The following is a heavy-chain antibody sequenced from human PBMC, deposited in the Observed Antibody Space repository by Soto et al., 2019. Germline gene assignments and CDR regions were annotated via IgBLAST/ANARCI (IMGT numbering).Heavy chain of an antibody. Sequence: PVASLRLSCAASGFTFSSYSMNWFRQAPVNGLEWVSSISSSSSYIYYADSVKGRFTISRDNAKNSLYLQMHSLRAEDTAVYYCARFCSSTSCYTANYYYYAMDVWGQGTTVTVSS. V-gene: IGHV3-21*01. J-gene: IGHJ6*02. CDR3: ARFCSSTSCYTANYYYYAMDV. CDR2: ISSSSSYI. D-gene: IGHD2-2*02. CDR1: GFTFSSYS.